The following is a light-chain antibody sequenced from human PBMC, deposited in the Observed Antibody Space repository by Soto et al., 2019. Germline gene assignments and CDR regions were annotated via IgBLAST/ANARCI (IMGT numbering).Light chain of an antibody. CDR3: LSYATGSTWV. J-gene: IGLJ3*02. CDR1: SSDVGAYNY. Sequence: QSVLTQPASVSGSPGQSVTISCTGTSSDVGAYNYVSWYQHHPGKAPKLIIYDLNNRPSGISDRFSGSKSVNTASLTISGLQAEDEADYYCLSYATGSTWVFGGGTKLTVL. CDR2: DLN. V-gene: IGLV2-14*01.